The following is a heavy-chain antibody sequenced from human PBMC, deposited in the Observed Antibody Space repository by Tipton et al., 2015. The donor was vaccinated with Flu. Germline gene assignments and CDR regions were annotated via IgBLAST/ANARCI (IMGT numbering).Heavy chain of an antibody. CDR2: IYYSGST. V-gene: IGHV4-39*01. CDR3: ARGISPTFWSGQDRNWYFDL. Sequence: TLSLTCTVSGGSISSSSYYWGWIRQPPGKGLEWIGSIYYSGSTYYNPSLKSRVTISVDTSKNQFSLKLSSVTAADTAVYYCARGISPTFWSGQDRNWYFDLWGRGTLVTVSS. J-gene: IGHJ2*01. CDR1: GGSISSSSYY. D-gene: IGHD3-3*01.